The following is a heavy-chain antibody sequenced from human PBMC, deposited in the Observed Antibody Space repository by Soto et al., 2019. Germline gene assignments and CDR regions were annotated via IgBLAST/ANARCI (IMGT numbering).Heavy chain of an antibody. Sequence: EVQLVESGGGLMQPGGSLRLSCVVSGFTVSSANYMSWVRQAPGKGLEWVSVIYSAGTTYYADSVKGRFTISRDNSKNTLYIQMNCLRAEDTAVYYCHGYGYWGQGTLVTVFS. J-gene: IGHJ4*02. V-gene: IGHV3-53*01. D-gene: IGHD5-12*01. CDR3: HGYGY. CDR2: IYSAGTT. CDR1: GFTVSSANY.